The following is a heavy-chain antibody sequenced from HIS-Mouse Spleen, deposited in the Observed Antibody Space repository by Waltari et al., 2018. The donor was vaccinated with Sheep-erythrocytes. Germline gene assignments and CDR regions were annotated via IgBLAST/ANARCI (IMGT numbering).Heavy chain of an antibody. CDR1: GFTFSSYW. CDR2: IKQDGSEK. CDR3: ARVRELLYFQH. D-gene: IGHD1-26*01. V-gene: IGHV3-7*01. Sequence: EVQLVESGGGLVQPGGSLGRSCAASGFTFSSYWMGWVRQAPGKGLEWVANIKQDGSEKYYVDSVKGRFTISRDNAKNSLYLQMNSLRAEDTAVYYCARVRELLYFQHWGQGTLVTVSS. J-gene: IGHJ1*01.